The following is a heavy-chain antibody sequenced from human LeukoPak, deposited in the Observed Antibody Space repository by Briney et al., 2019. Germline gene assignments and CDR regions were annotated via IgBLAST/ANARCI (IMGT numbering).Heavy chain of an antibody. J-gene: IGHJ6*03. D-gene: IGHD3-9*01. V-gene: IGHV1-2*02. CDR3: ARGENVLRYFDCGDYMDV. CDR2: INPNSGGT. Sequence: GASVKVSCKASGYTFTGYYMHWVRQAPGQGLEWMGWINPNSGGTNYAQKFQGRVTMTRDTSISTAYMELSRLRSDDTAVYYCARGENVLRYFDCGDYMDVWGKGTTVTVSS. CDR1: GYTFTGYY.